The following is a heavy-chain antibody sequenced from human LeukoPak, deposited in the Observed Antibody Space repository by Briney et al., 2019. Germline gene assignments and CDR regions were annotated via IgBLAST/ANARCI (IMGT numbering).Heavy chain of an antibody. CDR3: ARLRGYSGYRGGRKNFDY. J-gene: IGHJ4*02. V-gene: IGHV4-34*01. CDR2: INHSGST. CDR1: GGSFSGYS. D-gene: IGHD5-12*01. Sequence: SETLSLTCAVYGGSFSGYSWSWIRQPPGKGLEWIWEINHSGSTNYNPSLKSRVTISVDTSKNQCSLKLSPVTAADTAVYYCARLRGYSGYRGGRKNFDYWGQGTLVTVSS.